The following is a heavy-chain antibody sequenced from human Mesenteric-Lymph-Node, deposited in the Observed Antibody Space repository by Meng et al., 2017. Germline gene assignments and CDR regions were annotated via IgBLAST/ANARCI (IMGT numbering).Heavy chain of an antibody. CDR2: IYRGINT. CDR1: GYSISRGYY. J-gene: IGHJ2*01. V-gene: IGHV4-38-2*02. CDR3: AITRDSSSWYFDL. D-gene: IGHD6-13*01. Sequence: SETLSLTCTVSGYSISRGYYWGWIRQPPGKGLEWIGSIYRGINTSYNPSLRSRVALSADTSKNQFSLKLTSVTAADTAVYYCAITRDSSSWYFDLWGRGTLVTVSS.